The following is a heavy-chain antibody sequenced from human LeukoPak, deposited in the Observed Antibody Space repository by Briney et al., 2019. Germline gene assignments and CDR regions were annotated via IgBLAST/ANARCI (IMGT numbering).Heavy chain of an antibody. D-gene: IGHD1-26*01. CDR2: ISYDGSNK. CDR1: GFTFSSYA. J-gene: IGHJ4*02. Sequence: GRSLRLSCAASGFTFSSYAMHWVRQAPGKGLEWVAVISYDGSNKYYADSVKGRFTIPRDNSKNTLYLQMNSLRAEDTAVYYCARDSSGSYYLEVADYWGQGTLVTVSS. V-gene: IGHV3-30-3*01. CDR3: ARDSSGSYYLEVADY.